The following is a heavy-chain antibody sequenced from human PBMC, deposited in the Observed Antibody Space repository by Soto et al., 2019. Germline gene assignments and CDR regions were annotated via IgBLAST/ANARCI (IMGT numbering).Heavy chain of an antibody. CDR3: ARGKGGSGSYYNSPNYYFDY. Sequence: ASVKVSCKASGYTFTSYGISWVRQAPGPGLEWMGWISAYNGNTNYAQKLQGRVTMTTDTSTSTAYMELRSLRSDDTAVYYCARGKGGSGSYYNSPNYYFDYWGQGTLVTVSS. CDR2: ISAYNGNT. D-gene: IGHD3-10*01. J-gene: IGHJ4*02. V-gene: IGHV1-18*01. CDR1: GYTFTSYG.